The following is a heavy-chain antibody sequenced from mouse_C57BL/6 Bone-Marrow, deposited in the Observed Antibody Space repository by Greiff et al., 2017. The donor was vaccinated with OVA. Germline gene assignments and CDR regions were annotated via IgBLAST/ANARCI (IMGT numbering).Heavy chain of an antibody. CDR2: ISDGGSYT. Sequence: EVQLVESGGGLVKPGGSLKLSCAASGFTFSSYAMSWVRQTPEKRLEWVATISDGGSYTYYPDNVKGRFTISRDNAKNNLYLQMSHLKSEDTAMYYCAREVYSFYYAMDYWGQGTSVTVSS. CDR1: GFTFSSYA. D-gene: IGHD2-12*01. V-gene: IGHV5-4*01. CDR3: AREVYSFYYAMDY. J-gene: IGHJ4*01.